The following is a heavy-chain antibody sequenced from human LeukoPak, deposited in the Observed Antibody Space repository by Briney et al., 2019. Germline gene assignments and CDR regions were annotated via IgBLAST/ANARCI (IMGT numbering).Heavy chain of an antibody. CDR3: ASAVVVPAAAKWGSDC. Sequence: PGGSLRLSCAASGFAFSSYAMHWVRQAPGNGLEWVALISYDGNNKYYADSVKGRFTISRDNSKNTLYLQMNSLRAEDTAVYYCASAVVVPAAAKWGSDCWGQGTLVTVSS. CDR2: ISYDGNNK. J-gene: IGHJ4*02. D-gene: IGHD2-2*01. CDR1: GFAFSSYA. V-gene: IGHV3-30-3*01.